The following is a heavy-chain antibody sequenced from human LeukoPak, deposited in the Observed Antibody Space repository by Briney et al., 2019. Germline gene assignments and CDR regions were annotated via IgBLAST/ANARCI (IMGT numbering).Heavy chain of an antibody. CDR1: GGSISSGDYY. Sequence: PQTLSLTCTVSGGSISSGDYYWSWIRQPPGKGLEWIGYIYYSGSTYYNPSLKSRVTISVDTSKNQFSLKLSSVTAADTAVYYCASFIAAGGTRWFDPWGQGTLVTASS. J-gene: IGHJ5*02. D-gene: IGHD6-13*01. V-gene: IGHV4-30-4*08. CDR3: ASFIAAGGTRWFDP. CDR2: IYYSGST.